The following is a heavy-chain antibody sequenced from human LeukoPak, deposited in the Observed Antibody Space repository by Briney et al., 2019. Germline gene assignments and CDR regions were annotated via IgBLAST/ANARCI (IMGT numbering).Heavy chain of an antibody. CDR3: AKDRGIVVVPADGAKTGDNWFDP. J-gene: IGHJ5*02. V-gene: IGHV3-23*01. D-gene: IGHD2-2*01. CDR1: GFTFSSYA. Sequence: RSGGSLRLSCAASGFTFSSYAMSWVRQAPGKGLEWVSAISGSGGSTYYADSVKGRFTISRDNSKNTLYLQMNSLRAEDTAVYYCAKDRGIVVVPADGAKTGDNWFDPWGQGTLVTVSS. CDR2: ISGSGGST.